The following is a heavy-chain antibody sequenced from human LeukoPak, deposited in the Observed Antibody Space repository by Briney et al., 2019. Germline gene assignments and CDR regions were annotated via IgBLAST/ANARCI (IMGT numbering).Heavy chain of an antibody. Sequence: SETLSRTCTVPDGSISNSFWNWVRQPPGQGLEWIAHIHTSGSTNYNPAFKSRVTLSVATSKSQCSLRLNSVTASDTAVYYCANSYDGKIPPFDNWGQGTLVTVSS. CDR2: IHTSGST. V-gene: IGHV4-4*09. CDR3: ANSYDGKIPPFDN. D-gene: IGHD4-23*01. J-gene: IGHJ4*02. CDR1: DGSISNSF.